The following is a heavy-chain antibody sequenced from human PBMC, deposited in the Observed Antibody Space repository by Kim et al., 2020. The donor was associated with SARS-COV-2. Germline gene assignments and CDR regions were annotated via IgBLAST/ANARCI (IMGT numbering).Heavy chain of an antibody. V-gene: IGHV4-39*01. Sequence: SETLSLTCTVSGGSISSSSYYWGWIRQPPGKGLEWIGSIYYSGSTYYNPSLKSRVTISVDTSKNQFSLKLSSVTAADTAVYYCARHISEDPVGATGHYYGMDVWGQGTTVTVSS. D-gene: IGHD1-26*01. CDR3: ARHISEDPVGATGHYYGMDV. CDR2: IYYSGST. CDR1: GGSISSSSYY. J-gene: IGHJ6*02.